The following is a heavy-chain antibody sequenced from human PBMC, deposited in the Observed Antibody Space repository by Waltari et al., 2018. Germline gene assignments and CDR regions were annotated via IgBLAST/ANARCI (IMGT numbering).Heavy chain of an antibody. J-gene: IGHJ4*02. V-gene: IGHV3-33*04. CDR2: AWFDGIRE. CDR3: ARDDDTRSRFSRLEY. Sequence: QVQLVESGGGVVQPGGSLRLSCATSGFTFHNYGIHWVRQAPGKGREGVAGAWFDGIRENYADSVKGRFSVSRDSSKNTVYLQMSSLRVEDTAIYYCARDDDTRSRFSRLEYWGQGSLVTVSS. D-gene: IGHD3-22*01. CDR1: GFTFHNYG.